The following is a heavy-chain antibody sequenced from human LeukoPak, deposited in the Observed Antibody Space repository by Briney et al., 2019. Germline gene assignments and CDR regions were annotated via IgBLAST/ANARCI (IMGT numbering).Heavy chain of an antibody. J-gene: IGHJ2*01. CDR1: GGTFSSYA. V-gene: IGHV1-18*01. CDR2: ISTYNGNT. CDR3: ARVALGSWYFDL. D-gene: IGHD2-15*01. Sequence: ASVKVSCKASGGTFSSYAISCVRQAPGQGLEWMGWISTYNGNTNYAQKFQGRVTLTTDTSTRTAYMDLRSLRSDDTAVYHCARVALGSWYFDLWGRGTLVTVSS.